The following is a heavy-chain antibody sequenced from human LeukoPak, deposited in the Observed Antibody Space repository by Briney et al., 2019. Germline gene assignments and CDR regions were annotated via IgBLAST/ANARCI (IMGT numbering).Heavy chain of an antibody. D-gene: IGHD6-25*01. J-gene: IGHJ5*02. CDR3: ARDTSGYDIWFDP. Sequence: GGSLRLSCAASGFTFSTYSMNWVRQAPGKGLEWVSSISTSSSYIYYADSVKGRFTISRDNAKKSVYLQMNSLRAEDTAVYYCARDTSGYDIWFDPWGQGTLVTVSS. CDR1: GFTFSTYS. CDR2: ISTSSSYI. V-gene: IGHV3-21*01.